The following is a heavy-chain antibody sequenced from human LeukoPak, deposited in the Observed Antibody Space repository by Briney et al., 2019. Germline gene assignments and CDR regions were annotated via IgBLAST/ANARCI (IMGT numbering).Heavy chain of an antibody. CDR1: GFTFSDYY. D-gene: IGHD2-2*02. V-gene: IGHV3-11*05. CDR2: ISSSSSYT. Sequence: GGSLRLSCAASGFTFSDYYMSWIRQAPGKGLEWVSYISSSSSYTNYADSVKGRFTISRDNAKNSLYLQMNSLRAEDTAVYYCARDLYNMAKDYYYGMDVWGQGTMVTVSS. J-gene: IGHJ6*02. CDR3: ARDLYNMAKDYYYGMDV.